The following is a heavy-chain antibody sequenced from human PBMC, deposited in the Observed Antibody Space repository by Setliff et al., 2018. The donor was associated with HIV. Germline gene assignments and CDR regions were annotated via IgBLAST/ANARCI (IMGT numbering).Heavy chain of an antibody. Sequence: SGPTLVNPTQTLTLTCTFSGFSLSTSGMCVSWIRQPPGKAMEWLARIDWDDDKFYSTSLKTRLTISKDTSKKQVVLTMTNMDPVDTATYYCARTRVAAAGVGFDIWGQGTMVTVSS. CDR3: ARTRVAAAGVGFDI. D-gene: IGHD6-13*01. CDR1: GFSLSTSGMC. J-gene: IGHJ3*02. CDR2: IDWDDDK. V-gene: IGHV2-70*17.